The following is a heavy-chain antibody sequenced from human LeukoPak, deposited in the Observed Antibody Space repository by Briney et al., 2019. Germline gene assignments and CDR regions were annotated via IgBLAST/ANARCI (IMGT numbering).Heavy chain of an antibody. CDR3: ARQKSPIIPTATVDY. CDR2: IDPSDSYT. D-gene: IGHD2-2*01. Sequence: GESLKISCKGSGSTFTSYWITWVRQMPGKGLEWMGRIDPSDSYTNYSPSFQGHVTISADKSINTAYLQWSSLRASDTAMYFCARQKSPIIPTATVDYWGRGTLVTVSS. J-gene: IGHJ4*02. CDR1: GSTFTSYW. V-gene: IGHV5-10-1*01.